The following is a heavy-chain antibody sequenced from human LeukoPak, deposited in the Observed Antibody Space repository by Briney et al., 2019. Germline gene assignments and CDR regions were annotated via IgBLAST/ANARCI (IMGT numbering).Heavy chain of an antibody. J-gene: IGHJ4*02. D-gene: IGHD4-17*01. CDR3: ARDHPVTSIGEDY. CDR2: ISYDGSNK. V-gene: IGHV3-30*03. CDR1: GFTFSSYS. Sequence: PGGSLRLSCAASGFTFSSYSMHWVRQAPGKGLEWVAVISYDGSNKYYADSVKGRFTISRDNSKNTLYLQMNSLRAEDTAVYYCARDHPVTSIGEDYWGQGTLVTVSS.